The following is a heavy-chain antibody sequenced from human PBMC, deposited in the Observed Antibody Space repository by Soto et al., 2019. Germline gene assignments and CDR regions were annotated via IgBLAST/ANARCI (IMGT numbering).Heavy chain of an antibody. Sequence: PGGSLRLSCAASGFTFSSYSMNWVRQAPGKGLEWVSSISSSSSYIYYADSVKGRFTISRDNAKNSLYLQMNSLRAEDTAVYYCARVYSNYGWFDPWGQGTLVTVSS. CDR2: ISSSSSYI. D-gene: IGHD4-4*01. V-gene: IGHV3-21*01. J-gene: IGHJ5*02. CDR1: GFTFSSYS. CDR3: ARVYSNYGWFDP.